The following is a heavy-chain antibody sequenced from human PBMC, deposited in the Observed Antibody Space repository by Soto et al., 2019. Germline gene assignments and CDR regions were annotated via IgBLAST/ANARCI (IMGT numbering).Heavy chain of an antibody. Sequence: EVQLVESGGGLVKPGGSLRLSCAASGFTFSSYSMNWVRQAPGKGLEWVSSLSSSSFSINYADSVKGRFSISRDNAQNSLHLQMISLRAEDTAVYYCARNESSSIYGMDVWGQGTTVTVSS. CDR2: LSSSSFSI. CDR3: ARNESSSIYGMDV. CDR1: GFTFSSYS. J-gene: IGHJ6*02. V-gene: IGHV3-21*01. D-gene: IGHD2-21*01.